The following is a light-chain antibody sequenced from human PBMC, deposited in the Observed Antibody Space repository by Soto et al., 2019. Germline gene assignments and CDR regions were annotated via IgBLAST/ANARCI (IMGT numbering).Light chain of an antibody. J-gene: IGKJ5*01. CDR2: DAS. CDR1: QDISNY. CDR3: QQYDNLPIT. Sequence: DIQMTQSPSSLSASVGARVTITCQASQDISNYLNWYQQNPGKAPKLLIYDASNLETGVPSRFSGSGSGTDFTFTISSLQPEDIATYYCQQYDNLPITFGQGTRLEIK. V-gene: IGKV1-33*01.